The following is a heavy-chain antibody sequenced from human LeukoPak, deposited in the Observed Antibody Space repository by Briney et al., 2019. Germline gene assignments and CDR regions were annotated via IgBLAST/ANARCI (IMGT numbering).Heavy chain of an antibody. CDR3: VRHGVTTTGYFWD. Sequence: SETLSLTCTVSGGSIGNTTFYWGWIRQPPGKGLEWIGTIYYSGSTYYNPSLKSRVTVSIDTSKNQFSLKLSSVTATDTAVYYCVRHGVTTTGYFWDWSQGTLVTVSS. CDR2: IYYSGST. J-gene: IGHJ4*02. D-gene: IGHD3-9*01. CDR1: GGSIGNTTFY. V-gene: IGHV4-39*01.